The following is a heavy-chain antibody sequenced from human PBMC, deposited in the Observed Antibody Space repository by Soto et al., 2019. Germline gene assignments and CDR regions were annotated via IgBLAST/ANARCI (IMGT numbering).Heavy chain of an antibody. CDR2: ISGSGDRT. J-gene: IGHJ4*02. V-gene: IGHV3-23*01. CDR1: GFTLSVYA. CDR3: ARESEDLTSNFDY. Sequence: EVQLLESGGGLVQPGGSLRLSCAASGFTLSVYAMGWVRQAPGKGLQWVSSISGSGDRTYCADSVKGRFNISRDNSKNSLYLEMNSLRAEDTAVYYCARESEDLTSNFDYWGQGTLVTVSS.